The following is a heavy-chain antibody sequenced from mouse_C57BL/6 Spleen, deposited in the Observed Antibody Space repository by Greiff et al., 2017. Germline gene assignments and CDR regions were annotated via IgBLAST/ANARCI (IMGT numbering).Heavy chain of an antibody. CDR1: GYAFTNYL. D-gene: IGHD2-1*01. V-gene: IGHV1-54*01. CDR2: INPGSGGT. Sequence: VQLQQSGAELVRPGTSVKVSCKASGYAFTNYLIEWVKQRPGQGLEWIGVINPGSGGTNYNEKFKGKATLTADKSSSTAYMQLSSLTSEDSAVYFCARSGGNEFDYWGQGTTLTVSS. CDR3: ARSGGNEFDY. J-gene: IGHJ2*01.